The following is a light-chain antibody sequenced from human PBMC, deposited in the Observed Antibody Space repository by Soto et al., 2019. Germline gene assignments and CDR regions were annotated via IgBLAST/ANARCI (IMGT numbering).Light chain of an antibody. Sequence: EIVMTQSPATLSVSPGERATLSCRASQSVSSNLAWYQQKPGQAPRLLIYGASTRATGIPATFSGSGSGTEFTLTISSLQSEDFAVYYCQQYNNWTLTFGGGTKVEIQ. CDR1: QSVSSN. V-gene: IGKV3-15*01. CDR3: QQYNNWTLT. CDR2: GAS. J-gene: IGKJ4*01.